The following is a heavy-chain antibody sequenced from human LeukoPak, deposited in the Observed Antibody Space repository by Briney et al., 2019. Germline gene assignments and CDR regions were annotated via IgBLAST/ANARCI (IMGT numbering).Heavy chain of an antibody. CDR1: GFTFSNAW. J-gene: IGHJ3*02. Sequence: GGSLRLSCAASGFTFSNAWMSWVRQAPGKGLEWISSISSSSSYIYYADSVKGRFTISRDNAKNSLYLQMNSLRAEDTAVYYCARAGYSGYDPAPDAFDIWGQGTMVTVSS. V-gene: IGHV3-21*01. CDR2: ISSSSSYI. CDR3: ARAGYSGYDPAPDAFDI. D-gene: IGHD5-12*01.